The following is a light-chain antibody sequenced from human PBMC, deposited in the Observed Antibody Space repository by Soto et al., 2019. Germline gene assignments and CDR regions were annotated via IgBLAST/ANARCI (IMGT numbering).Light chain of an antibody. CDR1: SSNIGSGYD. Sequence: QSVVTQPPSVSGAPGKRVTISCTGTSSNIGSGYDVHWYQHLPGTAPKLLIYGNTIRPSGVPDRFSGSKSGTSASLAITGLQAEDEADYYCQSYDRSLRGYVFGTGTKLTVL. V-gene: IGLV1-40*01. CDR2: GNT. J-gene: IGLJ1*01. CDR3: QSYDRSLRGYV.